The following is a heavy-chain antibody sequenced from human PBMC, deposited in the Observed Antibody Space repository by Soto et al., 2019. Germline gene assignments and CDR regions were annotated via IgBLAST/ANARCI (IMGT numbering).Heavy chain of an antibody. V-gene: IGHV1-8*01. D-gene: IGHD7-27*01. CDR3: ARGANWGSETSGVFDV. Sequence: QVQLVQSGAEVKKPGASVKVSCKASGYTLASYDINWVRQATGQGLEWMGWVNPNRGNTGYAQKVQGRVTMTRNTSISTAYMELSSLRSEDTAVYYCARGANWGSETSGVFDVWGQGTLVTVSS. CDR1: GYTLASYD. CDR2: VNPNRGNT. J-gene: IGHJ3*01.